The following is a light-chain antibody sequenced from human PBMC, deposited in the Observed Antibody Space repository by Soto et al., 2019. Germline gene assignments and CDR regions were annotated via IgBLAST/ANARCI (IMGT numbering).Light chain of an antibody. V-gene: IGKV3-15*01. CDR1: QSVNSD. CDR3: HQYDNWPET. J-gene: IGKJ1*01. Sequence: ETGMTQSPATLSVSPGERAALSCRASQSVNSDLAWYQQKPGQAPRLLVYGASTRATGIPARFSGSGSGTEFTLTISSLQSEDFAVYYCHQYDNWPETFGQGTKV. CDR2: GAS.